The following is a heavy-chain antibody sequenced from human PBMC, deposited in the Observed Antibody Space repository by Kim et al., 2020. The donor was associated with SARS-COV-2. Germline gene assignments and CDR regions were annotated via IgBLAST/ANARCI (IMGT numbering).Heavy chain of an antibody. Sequence: GGSLRLSCAASGFTFSSYAMHWVRQAPGKGLEWVAVISYDGSNKYYADSVKGRFTISRDNSKNTLYLQMNRLRAEDTAVYYCARTGGIAAAGFDYWGQGT. CDR2: ISYDGSNK. V-gene: IGHV3-30*04. CDR3: ARTGGIAAAGFDY. CDR1: GFTFSSYA. D-gene: IGHD6-13*01. J-gene: IGHJ4*02.